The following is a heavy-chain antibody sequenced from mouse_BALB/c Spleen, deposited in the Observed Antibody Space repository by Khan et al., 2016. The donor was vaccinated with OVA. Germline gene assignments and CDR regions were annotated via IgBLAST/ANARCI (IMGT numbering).Heavy chain of an antibody. D-gene: IGHD1-1*01. J-gene: IGHJ1*01. CDR2: IRNKANGYTT. V-gene: IGHV7-3*02. CDR3: AGEMIVDIDWYLDV. CDR1: GFTFTDYY. Sequence: EVELVESGGDLVQPGGSLRLSCATSGFTFTDYYMSWVRQLPGKALEWLGFIRNKANGYTTDYSASVKGRFTISRDNSQSIGYLQMNTLRAEESATYYCAGEMIVDIDWYLDVWGAETTVTVSS.